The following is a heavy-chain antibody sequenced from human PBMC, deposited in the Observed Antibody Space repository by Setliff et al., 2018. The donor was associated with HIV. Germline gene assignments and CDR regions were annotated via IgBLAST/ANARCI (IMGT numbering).Heavy chain of an antibody. CDR1: GFTVSSNY. V-gene: IGHV3-53*05. D-gene: IGHD6-19*01. Sequence: GGSLRLSCAASGFTVSSNYVSWVRQAPGKGLEWVSIIYSGGSTYYVDSVKGRFTISRDNSKNTLYLQMNSLRAEDTAVYYCAMSPYSSGLFDYWGQGTLVTVSS. J-gene: IGHJ4*02. CDR3: AMSPYSSGLFDY. CDR2: IYSGGST.